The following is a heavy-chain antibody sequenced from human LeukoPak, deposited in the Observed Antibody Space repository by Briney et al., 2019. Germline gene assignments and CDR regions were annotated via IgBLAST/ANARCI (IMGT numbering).Heavy chain of an antibody. J-gene: IGHJ4*02. CDR1: GFTFSGYW. D-gene: IGHD3-10*01. CDR3: ARITMARGVSFEF. V-gene: IGHV3-7*01. CDR2: MKQDGSEI. Sequence: GGSLRLSCAASGFTFSGYWMSWVRQVPGRGLEWVANMKQDGSEIYYADSVKGRFTISRDNSKTSLYLQMNSLRADDTAVYYCARITMARGVSFEFWGQGTLVTVYS.